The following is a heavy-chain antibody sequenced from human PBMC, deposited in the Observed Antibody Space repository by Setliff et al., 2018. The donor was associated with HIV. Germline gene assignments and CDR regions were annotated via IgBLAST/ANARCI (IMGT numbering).Heavy chain of an antibody. V-gene: IGHV1-8*02. CDR2: MNPNSGNT. CDR1: GGTFSSYA. Sequence: VASVKVSCKASGGTFSSYAISWVRQATGQGLEWMGWMNPNSGNTGYAQKFQGRVTMTRNTSISTAYMELSSLRSEDTAVYYCARFPVLGGMDVWGQGTTVTVSS. J-gene: IGHJ6*02. D-gene: IGHD1-20*01. CDR3: ARFPVLGGMDV.